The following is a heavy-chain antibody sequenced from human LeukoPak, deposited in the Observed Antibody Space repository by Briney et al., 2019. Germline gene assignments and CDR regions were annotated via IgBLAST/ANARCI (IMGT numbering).Heavy chain of an antibody. CDR1: GFAFSSYS. CDR2: ISSSGSYI. D-gene: IGHD6-13*01. V-gene: IGHV3-21*01. J-gene: IGHJ6*02. Sequence: GGSLRLSCAASGFAFSSYSMNWVRQAPGKGLEWVSSISSSGSYIYYADSVKGRFTISRDNAKNSLYLQMNSLRAEDTAAYYCARDANEYSSSWGYYYYGMDVWGQGTTVTVSS. CDR3: ARDANEYSSSWGYYYYGMDV.